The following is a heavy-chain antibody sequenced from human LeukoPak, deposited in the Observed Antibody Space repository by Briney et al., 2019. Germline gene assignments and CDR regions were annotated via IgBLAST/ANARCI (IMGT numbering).Heavy chain of an antibody. CDR3: ARTSRRYCSSTSCYNFDY. CDR2: MNPNSGNT. CDR1: GYTFTSYD. D-gene: IGHD2-2*02. Sequence: ASVKVSCKASGYTFTSYDINWVRQATGQGLEWMGWMNPNSGNTGYAQKFQGRATMTRNTSISTAYMELSSLRSEDTAVYYCARTSRRYCSSTSCYNFDYWGQGTLVTVSS. J-gene: IGHJ4*02. V-gene: IGHV1-8*01.